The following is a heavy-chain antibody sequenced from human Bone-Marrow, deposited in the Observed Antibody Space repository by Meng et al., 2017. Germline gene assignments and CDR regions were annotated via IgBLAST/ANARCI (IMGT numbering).Heavy chain of an antibody. D-gene: IGHD5-24*01. CDR1: GGTFSSYT. J-gene: IGHJ4*02. CDR3: ARDVSDGYNQIIGPGYDY. Sequence: SVKVSCKASGGTFSSYTISWVRQAPGQGLEWMGRIIPILGIANYAQKFQGRVAITADKSTSTAYMELSSLRSEDTAVYYCARDVSDGYNQIIGPGYDYWGQGTLVTVSS. V-gene: IGHV1-69*04. CDR2: IIPILGIA.